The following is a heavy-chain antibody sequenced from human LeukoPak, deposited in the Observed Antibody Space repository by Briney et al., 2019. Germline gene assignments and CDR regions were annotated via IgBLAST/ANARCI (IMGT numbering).Heavy chain of an antibody. CDR3: ATDPVGYCTANGCYSVDY. D-gene: IGHD2-15*01. J-gene: IGHJ4*02. CDR1: GYTSTSYG. CDR2: ISAYNGNT. Sequence: EASVKVSCKASGYTSTSYGISWVRQAPGQGLEWMGWISAYNGNTNYAQKLQGRVTMTTDTSTSTAYMDLRSLRSDDTAVYYCATDPVGYCTANGCYSVDYRGQGTLVTVSS. V-gene: IGHV1-18*01.